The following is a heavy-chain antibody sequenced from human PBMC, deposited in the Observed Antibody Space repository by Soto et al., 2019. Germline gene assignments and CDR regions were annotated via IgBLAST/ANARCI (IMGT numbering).Heavy chain of an antibody. D-gene: IGHD3-3*01. V-gene: IGHV3-11*01. CDR3: ARVGDMTYKD. CDR1: GFTFSDHY. CDR2: ISSSGSTI. Sequence: QVQLVESGGGLVKPGESLRLSCAASGFTFSDHYVTWIRQAPGKGLEWVSYISSSGSTIYYADSVKGRFTISRDNAENSLYLQMTSLRAEDTDVYYCARVGDMTYKDWGQGTLVTVSS. J-gene: IGHJ4*02.